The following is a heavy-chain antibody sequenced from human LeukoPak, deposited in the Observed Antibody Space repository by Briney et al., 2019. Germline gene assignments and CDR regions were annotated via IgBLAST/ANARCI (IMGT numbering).Heavy chain of an antibody. Sequence: ASVKVSCKASGYTFTSYGISWVRQAPGQGLEWMGWISAYNGNTNYAQKLQGRVTMTRDTSISTAYMELSRLRSDDTAVYYCVRSPITIFGVVLRYYFDYWGQGTLVTVSS. D-gene: IGHD3-3*01. CDR3: VRSPITIFGVVLRYYFDY. CDR2: ISAYNGNT. J-gene: IGHJ4*02. CDR1: GYTFTSYG. V-gene: IGHV1-18*01.